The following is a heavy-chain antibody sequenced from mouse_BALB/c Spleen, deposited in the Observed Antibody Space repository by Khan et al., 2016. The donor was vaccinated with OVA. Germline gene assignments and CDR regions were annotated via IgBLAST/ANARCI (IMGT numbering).Heavy chain of an antibody. CDR3: ARAYYRDDGYYAMDY. D-gene: IGHD2-14*01. Sequence: QVQLKESGPGLVAPSQSLSITCTVSGFSLSRYNIHWVRQPPGKGLKWLGMIWGGGGTDYNSTLKIRLSISQDNSKSQVFLKMNSLQTDDTAMYYCARAYYRDDGYYAMDYWGQGTSVTVSS. J-gene: IGHJ4*01. CDR2: IWGGGGT. CDR1: GFSLSRYN. V-gene: IGHV2-6-4*01.